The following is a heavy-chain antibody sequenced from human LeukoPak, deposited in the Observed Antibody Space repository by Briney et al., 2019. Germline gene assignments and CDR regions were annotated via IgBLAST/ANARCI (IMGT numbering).Heavy chain of an antibody. CDR1: GFTFSSYS. CDR2: ISSSSSYI. Sequence: PGGSLRLSCAASGFTFSSYSMNWVRQAPGKGLEGVSSISSSSSYIYYADSVKGRFTISRDNAKNSLYLQMNSLRAEDTAVYYCARDRGQSSSWSRPGNAYYDMDVWGQGTTVTVSS. D-gene: IGHD6-13*01. J-gene: IGHJ6*02. CDR3: ARDRGQSSSWSRPGNAYYDMDV. V-gene: IGHV3-21*01.